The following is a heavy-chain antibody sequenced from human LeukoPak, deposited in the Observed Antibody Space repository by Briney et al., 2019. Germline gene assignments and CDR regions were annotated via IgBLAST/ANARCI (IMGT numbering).Heavy chain of an antibody. CDR3: ARLSGAPVRHPIYHFAY. V-gene: IGHV4-38-2*01. CDR1: GYSISSGYY. Sequence: PSETLSLTCAVSGYSISSGYYWGWIRQPPGKGLEWIGNVYHSGSTYKNPSLKSRVSISLDTSNNQFSLKLTSVNAANTAIYYCARLSGAPVRHPIYHFAYWGQGTLVTVSS. J-gene: IGHJ4*02. CDR2: VYHSGST. D-gene: IGHD1-26*01.